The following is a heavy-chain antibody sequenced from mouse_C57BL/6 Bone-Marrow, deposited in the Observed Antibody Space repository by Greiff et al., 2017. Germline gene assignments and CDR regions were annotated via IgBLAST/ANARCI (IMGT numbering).Heavy chain of an antibody. CDR1: GFTFTDYY. J-gene: IGHJ4*01. V-gene: IGHV7-3*01. CDR2: IRNKANGYTT. D-gene: IGHD3-1*01. CDR3: ARYGATDYAMDY. Sequence: EVQGVESGGGLVQPGGSLSLSCAASGFTFTDYYMSWVRQPPGKALEWLGFIRNKANGYTTEYSASVKGRFTISRDTSQSILYLQMNALRAEDSATYYCARYGATDYAMDYWGQGTSVTVSS.